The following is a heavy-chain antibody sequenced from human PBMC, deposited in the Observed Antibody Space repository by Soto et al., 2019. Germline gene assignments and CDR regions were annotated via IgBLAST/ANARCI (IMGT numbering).Heavy chain of an antibody. D-gene: IGHD4-17*01. J-gene: IGHJ6*02. CDR1: GGSISTYY. CDR3: ARLERTVTGYYYYYGVDV. Sequence: QVQLQESGPGLVKPSETLSLTCTVSGGSISTYYWSWIRQPPGKGLEWIGHIYNSGFTNYNPSLEGRVTISVDTSKNYFSLKVSSVTTADTVVYYCARLERTVTGYYYYYGVDVWGQGTTVTVSS. CDR2: IYNSGFT. V-gene: IGHV4-59*01.